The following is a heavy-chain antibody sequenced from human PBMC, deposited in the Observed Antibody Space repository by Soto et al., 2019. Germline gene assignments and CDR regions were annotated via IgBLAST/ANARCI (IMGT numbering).Heavy chain of an antibody. CDR2: IIPIFGTA. CDR3: ARVISIAEAGPNFDT. CDR1: GGTFSSYA. Sequence: SVKVSCKASGGTFSSYAISWVRQAPGQGLEWMGGIIPIFGTANYAQKFQGRVTITADKSTSTAYMELSSLRSEDTAVYYCARVISIAEAGPNFDTSGQGTLVTVSS. J-gene: IGHJ5*02. V-gene: IGHV1-69*06. D-gene: IGHD6-13*01.